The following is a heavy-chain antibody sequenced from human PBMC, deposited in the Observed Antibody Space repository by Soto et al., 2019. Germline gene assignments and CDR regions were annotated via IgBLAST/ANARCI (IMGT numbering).Heavy chain of an antibody. V-gene: IGHV3-30*18. CDR3: AKDPAGGMDV. D-gene: IGHD6-13*01. Sequence: QVQLVESGGGVVQPGRSLRLSCAASGFTFSSYGMHWVRQAPGKGLEWVAVISYDGSNKYYAGSVKGRFTISRDNSKNTLYLQMNSLRAEDTAVYYCAKDPAGGMDVWGQGTTVTVSS. J-gene: IGHJ6*02. CDR1: GFTFSSYG. CDR2: ISYDGSNK.